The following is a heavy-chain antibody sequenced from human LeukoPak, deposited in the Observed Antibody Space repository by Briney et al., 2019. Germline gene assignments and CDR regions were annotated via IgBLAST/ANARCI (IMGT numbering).Heavy chain of an antibody. Sequence: GESLNSSCKGSGYRFTNYWIGWVRQMPGKGLEWMGIINPADGYTRYSPSFQGQVTISTDTSIFTAYLQWSSLKASDTAIYYCARPHDTGVGASGSGWSYFDFWGQGTLITVSS. J-gene: IGHJ4*02. CDR3: ARPHDTGVGASGSGWSYFDF. D-gene: IGHD6-19*01. V-gene: IGHV5-51*01. CDR1: GYRFTNYW. CDR2: INPADGYT.